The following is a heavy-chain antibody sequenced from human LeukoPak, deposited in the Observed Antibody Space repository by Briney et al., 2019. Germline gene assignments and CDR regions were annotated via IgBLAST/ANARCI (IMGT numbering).Heavy chain of an antibody. CDR1: GFTFSNYA. D-gene: IGHD3/OR15-3a*01. CDR2: ISSDGSTK. J-gene: IGHJ4*02. CDR3: ARWLGTGYYTFDY. V-gene: IGHV3-30*01. Sequence: GGSLRLSCAASGFTFSNYAMHWVRQAPDKGPEWVAVISSDGSTKYYAESVKGRFTISRDNSKNTLYLQMNSLGTEDTAVYYCARWLGTGYYTFDYWGQGTLVTVSS.